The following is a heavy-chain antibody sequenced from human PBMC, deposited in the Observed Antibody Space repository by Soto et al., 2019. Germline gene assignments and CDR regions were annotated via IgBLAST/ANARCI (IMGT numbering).Heavy chain of an antibody. CDR1: VPTISSYY. V-gene: IGHV4-59*01. CDR2: IYYSGST. Sequence: SETLWLTGTVGVPTISSYYLCWTRQPPGKGLEWIGYIYYSGSTNYNPSLKSRVTISVDTSKNQFSLKLSSVTAADTAVYYCARTFGWGSYSDAFAIWGQGTTDT. D-gene: IGHD3-16*01. J-gene: IGHJ3*02. CDR3: ARTFGWGSYSDAFAI.